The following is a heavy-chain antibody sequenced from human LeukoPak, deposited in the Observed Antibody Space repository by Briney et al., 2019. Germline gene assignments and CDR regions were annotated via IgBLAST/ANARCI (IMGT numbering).Heavy chain of an antibody. CDR2: INSDGSST. D-gene: IGHD3-3*01. CDR3: ARGDLRFLESGSLFDY. Sequence: GGSLRLSCAASGFTFSSYWMHWVRQAPGKGLVWVSRINSDGSSTSYADSVKGRFTISRDNAKNTLYLQMNSLRAEDTAVYYCARGDLRFLESGSLFDYWGQGTLVTVSS. CDR1: GFTFSSYW. V-gene: IGHV3-74*01. J-gene: IGHJ4*02.